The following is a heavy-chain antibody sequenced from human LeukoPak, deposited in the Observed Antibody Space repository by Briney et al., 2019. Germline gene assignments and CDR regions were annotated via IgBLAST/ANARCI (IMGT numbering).Heavy chain of an antibody. D-gene: IGHD3-3*01. Sequence: GASVKVSCKXSGYTFTGYYMHWVRQTPGQGLEWMGRINPNSGGTNYAQKFQGRVTMTRDTSISTAYMELSRLRSDDTAVYYCARAAYYDFWSEYNWFDPWGQGTLVTVSS. V-gene: IGHV1-2*06. CDR2: INPNSGGT. J-gene: IGHJ5*02. CDR1: GYTFTGYY. CDR3: ARAAYYDFWSEYNWFDP.